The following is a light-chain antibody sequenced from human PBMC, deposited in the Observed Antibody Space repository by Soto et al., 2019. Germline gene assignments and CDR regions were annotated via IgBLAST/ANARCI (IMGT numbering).Light chain of an antibody. J-gene: IGKJ4*01. CDR3: QQYNSYPLT. CDR2: KAS. V-gene: IGKV1-5*03. CDR1: QSIGTW. Sequence: DIQMTQSPSTLSASIVDRVTTTCRASQSIGTWLAWYQQKPGKAPNLLLHKASTLHTGVPSRFSGSGSGTEFPLTIRSLQSDDFATYHCQQYNSYPLTFGGGTKVDIK.